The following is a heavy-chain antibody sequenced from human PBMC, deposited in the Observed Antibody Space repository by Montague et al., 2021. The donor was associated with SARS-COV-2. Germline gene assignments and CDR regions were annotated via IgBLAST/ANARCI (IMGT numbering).Heavy chain of an antibody. CDR3: ARRGDYGGPRFDY. J-gene: IGHJ4*02. V-gene: IGHV4-39*01. CDR2: IYYSGST. CDR1: GGSVSSRSYY. D-gene: IGHD4-23*01. Sequence: SETLSLTCTVSGGSVSSRSYYWGWIRQPPGQGLEWIGRIYYSGSTHYNPSLKSRVTISVDTSKNQFSLKLSSVTAADTAVYYCARRGDYGGPRFDYWSQGTLVSVSS.